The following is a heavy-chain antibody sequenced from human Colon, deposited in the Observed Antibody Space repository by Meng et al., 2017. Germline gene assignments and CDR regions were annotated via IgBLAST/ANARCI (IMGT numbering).Heavy chain of an antibody. J-gene: IGHJ4*02. CDR1: GYSFTSYG. Sequence: QVQLVQSGAELKKPGASVKVSCQASGYSFTSYGMHWLRQAPGQRPEWMGWIYPADGNRHYSQKFQDRLTITTDTFARTAYMELSSLRSEDTAVYFCARDERGGPYYFDYWGQGTLVTVSS. CDR2: IYPADGNR. V-gene: IGHV1-3*01. CDR3: ARDERGGPYYFDY.